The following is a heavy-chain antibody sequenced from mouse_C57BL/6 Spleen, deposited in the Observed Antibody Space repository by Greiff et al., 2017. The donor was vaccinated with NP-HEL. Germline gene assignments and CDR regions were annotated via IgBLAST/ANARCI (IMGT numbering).Heavy chain of an antibody. V-gene: IGHV1-15*01. J-gene: IGHJ4*01. Sequence: QVQLQQSGAELVRPGASVTLSCKASGYTFTDYEMHWVKQTPVHGLEWIGAIDPETGGAPYNQKFKGKAILTADKSSSTAYMELRSLTSEDSAVYYCTRRRNYAMDYWGQGTSVTVSS. CDR1: GYTFTDYE. CDR3: TRRRNYAMDY. CDR2: IDPETGGA.